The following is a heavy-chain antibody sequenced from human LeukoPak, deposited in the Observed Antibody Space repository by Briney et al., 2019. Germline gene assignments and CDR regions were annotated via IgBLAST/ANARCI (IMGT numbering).Heavy chain of an antibody. Sequence: ASVKVSCKVSGYTLTELSMHWVRQAPGKGLEWMGSFDPEDGETICAQRFQGRVTMTEDTSTDTAYMDLSRLRSEDTAVYYCATSPYYYDSSGRFDYWGQGTLVTVSS. D-gene: IGHD3-22*01. CDR1: GYTLTELS. CDR2: FDPEDGET. V-gene: IGHV1-24*01. J-gene: IGHJ4*02. CDR3: ATSPYYYDSSGRFDY.